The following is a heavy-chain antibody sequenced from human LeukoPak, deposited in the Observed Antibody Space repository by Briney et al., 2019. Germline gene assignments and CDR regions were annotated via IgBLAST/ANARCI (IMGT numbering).Heavy chain of an antibody. CDR3: ARDRDGYNLDF. V-gene: IGHV5-51*01. D-gene: IGHD5-24*01. CDR1: GYSFTGYW. CDR2: IYPGDSDT. Sequence: GESLKISYKGSGYSFTGYWIGWVRQMPGKGLEWMGIIYPGDSDTIYSPSFQGHVTISADKSSSTAYLEWSSLKASDTAMYYCARDRDGYNLDFWGQGTMVTVSS. J-gene: IGHJ3*01.